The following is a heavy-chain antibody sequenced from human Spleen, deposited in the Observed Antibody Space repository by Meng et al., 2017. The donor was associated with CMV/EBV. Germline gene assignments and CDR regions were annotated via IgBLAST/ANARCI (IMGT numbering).Heavy chain of an antibody. CDR1: GFTFSDYG. J-gene: IGHJ6*02. D-gene: IGHD6-25*01. Sequence: GESLKISCAASGFTFSDYGFHWVRQAPGKGLEWVAYIRVDGSNQYYVDSVKGRFTISRENSKNTVYLQMNSLRVADTAVYYCGNNGYLGMDVWGQGTTVTVSS. V-gene: IGHV3-30*02. CDR2: IRVDGSNQ. CDR3: GNNGYLGMDV.